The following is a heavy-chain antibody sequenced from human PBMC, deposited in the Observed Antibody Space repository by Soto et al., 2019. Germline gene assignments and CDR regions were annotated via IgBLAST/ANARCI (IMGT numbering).Heavy chain of an antibody. Sequence: PSGTLCLTCTVSGGSISSYYWSWIRQPPGKGLEWIGYIYYSGSTNYNPSLKSRVTISVDTSKNQFSLKLSSVTAADTAVYYCAREYRSHYLDYWGPGTLATV. J-gene: IGHJ4*02. CDR1: GGSISSYY. CDR2: IYYSGST. V-gene: IGHV4-59*12. CDR3: AREYRSHYLDY. D-gene: IGHD2-2*01.